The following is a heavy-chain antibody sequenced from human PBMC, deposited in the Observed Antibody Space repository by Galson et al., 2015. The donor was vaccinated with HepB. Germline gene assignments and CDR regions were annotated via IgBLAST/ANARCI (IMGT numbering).Heavy chain of an antibody. CDR1: GFTVSSNY. J-gene: IGHJ2*01. V-gene: IGHV3-66*01. CDR2: IYSGGST. CDR3: ARGSYSGSSGWDDWYFDL. Sequence: SLRLSCAASGFTVSSNYMSWVRQAPGKGLEWVSVIYSGGSTYYADSVKGRFTISRDNSKNTLYLQMNSLRAEDTAVYYCARGSYSGSSGWDDWYFDLWGRGTLVTVSS. D-gene: IGHD1-26*01.